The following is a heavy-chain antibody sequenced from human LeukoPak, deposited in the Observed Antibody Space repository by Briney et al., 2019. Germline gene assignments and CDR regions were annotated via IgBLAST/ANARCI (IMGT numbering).Heavy chain of an antibody. V-gene: IGHV3-21*01. CDR3: ARAVVGVRFDY. CDR2: ISSSSSYI. Sequence: GGSLRLSCAASGFTFSSYSMNWVRQAPGMGLEWVSSISSSSSYIYYADSVKVRFTISRDNAKNSLYLQMNSLRAEDTAVYYCARAVVGVRFDYWGQGTLVTVSS. D-gene: IGHD1-26*01. J-gene: IGHJ4*02. CDR1: GFTFSSYS.